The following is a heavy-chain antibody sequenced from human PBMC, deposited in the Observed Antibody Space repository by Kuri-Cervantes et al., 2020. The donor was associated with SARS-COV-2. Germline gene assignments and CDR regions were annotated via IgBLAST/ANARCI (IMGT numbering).Heavy chain of an antibody. CDR2: ISSSSSYI. D-gene: IGHD5-12*01. CDR3: ARNSGYDFRFDP. J-gene: IGHJ5*02. CDR1: GFTFSSYS. V-gene: IGHV3-21*01. Sequence: GESLKISCAASGFTFSSYSMNWVRQAPGKGLEWVSSISSSSSYIYYADSVKGRFTISRDNAKNSLYLQMNSLRAEDTAVYYCARNSGYDFRFDPWGQGTLVTVSS.